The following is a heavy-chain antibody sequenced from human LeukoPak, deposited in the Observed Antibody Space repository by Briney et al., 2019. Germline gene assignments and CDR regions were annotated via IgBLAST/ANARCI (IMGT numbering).Heavy chain of an antibody. CDR2: IHYSGST. CDR3: ARHGHYSSSSFLMGEYFQH. Sequence: SETLSLTCTVSGYSISSGYYWGWIRQPPGKGLEWIGSIHYSGSTYYNPSLKSRVTISVDTSKNQFSLKLSSVTAADTAVYYCARHGHYSSSSFLMGEYFQHWGQGTLVTVSS. D-gene: IGHD6-6*01. V-gene: IGHV4-38-2*02. J-gene: IGHJ1*01. CDR1: GYSISSGYY.